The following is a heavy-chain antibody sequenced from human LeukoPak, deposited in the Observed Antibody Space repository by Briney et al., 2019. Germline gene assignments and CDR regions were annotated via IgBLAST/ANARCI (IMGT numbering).Heavy chain of an antibody. CDR1: GFTFSSYA. D-gene: IGHD3-22*01. J-gene: IGHJ4*02. CDR3: AIMHTKYDGNGYWVQ. CDR2: INTSGGST. Sequence: GESLRLSCAASGFTFSSYAMSWVRQAPGKGLEWVSGINTSGGSTAYADSVKGRFTISRDNPRNTLYMQMNSLRAEDTALYYCAIMHTKYDGNGYWVQWGQGTLVTVPS. V-gene: IGHV3-23*01.